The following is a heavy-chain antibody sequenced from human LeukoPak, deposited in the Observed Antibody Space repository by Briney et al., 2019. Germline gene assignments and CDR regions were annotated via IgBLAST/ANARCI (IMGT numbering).Heavy chain of an antibody. V-gene: IGHV3-30*03. Sequence: GGSLRLSCAASGFIFSNYAMHWVRQAPDKGLEWVALISYDGSDKYYADSVKGRFTLSRDNSKNTLYLQMNSLRAEDTAVYYCSTPGGSGWHPLDYWGQGTLVTVSS. J-gene: IGHJ4*02. CDR3: STPGGSGWHPLDY. D-gene: IGHD6-19*01. CDR1: GFIFSNYA. CDR2: ISYDGSDK.